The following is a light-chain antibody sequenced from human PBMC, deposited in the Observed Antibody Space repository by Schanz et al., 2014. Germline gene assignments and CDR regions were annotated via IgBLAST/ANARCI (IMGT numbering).Light chain of an antibody. CDR2: GAS. Sequence: EIVLTQSPGTLSLSPGERATLSCRASQSVSNNYLAWYQQKPGQAPRLLIYGASNRATGIPDRFSGSGSGTEFTLTISSLQPDDFATYYCQQYDSYPCTFGQGTKVEIK. CDR3: QQYDSYPCT. CDR1: QSVSNNY. V-gene: IGKV3-20*01. J-gene: IGKJ1*01.